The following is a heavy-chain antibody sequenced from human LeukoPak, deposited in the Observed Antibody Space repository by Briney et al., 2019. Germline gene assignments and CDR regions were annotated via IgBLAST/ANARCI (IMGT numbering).Heavy chain of an antibody. CDR2: SYYTGNT. J-gene: IGHJ4*02. V-gene: IGHV4-39*01. Sequence: SETLSLNCSVSGASISGGTYYWGWIRQPPGKVLEWIGSSYYTGNTYDNPAFNSRVTISVDTSKNPFSLKLRSGTAADTAVYYCAGRGGSGRAFDYWGQGTLVTVSS. CDR1: GASISGGTYY. D-gene: IGHD1-26*01. CDR3: AGRGGSGRAFDY.